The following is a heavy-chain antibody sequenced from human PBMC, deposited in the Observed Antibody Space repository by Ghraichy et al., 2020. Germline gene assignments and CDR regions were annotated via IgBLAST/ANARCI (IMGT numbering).Heavy chain of an antibody. CDR3: ANLEQYGYNWDFDY. J-gene: IGHJ4*02. CDR2: ISGSGGST. Sequence: GESLNISCAASGFTFSSYAMSWVRQAPGKGLEWVSAISGSGGSTFYADSVKGRFTISRDTSKNTLYLQMNSLRAEDTAVYYCANLEQYGYNWDFDYWGQGTLVTVSS. D-gene: IGHD1-20*01. V-gene: IGHV3-23*01. CDR1: GFTFSSYA.